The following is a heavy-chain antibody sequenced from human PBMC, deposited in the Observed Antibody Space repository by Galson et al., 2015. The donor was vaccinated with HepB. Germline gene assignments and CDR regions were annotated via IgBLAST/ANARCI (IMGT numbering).Heavy chain of an antibody. V-gene: IGHV3-74*01. CDR3: ARRDYYDSSGYYY. Sequence: SLRISCAASGFTFSSYWMHWVRQAPGKGLVWVSRINSDGSSTSYADSVKGRFTISRDNAKNTLYLQMNSLRAEDTAVYYCARRDYYDSSGYYYWGQVTLVTVSS. D-gene: IGHD3-22*01. CDR2: INSDGSST. CDR1: GFTFSSYW. J-gene: IGHJ4*02.